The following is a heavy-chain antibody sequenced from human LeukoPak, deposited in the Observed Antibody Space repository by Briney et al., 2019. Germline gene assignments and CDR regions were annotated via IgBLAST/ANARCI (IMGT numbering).Heavy chain of an antibody. CDR2: INHSGST. Sequence: SETLSLTCAVYGGSFSGYYWSWIRQPPGKGLEWIGEINHSGSTNYNPSLKSRVTISVDTSKNQFSLKLSSVTAADTAVYYCERGIGSGSRLIPWGQGTLVTVSS. J-gene: IGHJ5*02. CDR3: ERGIGSGSRLIP. CDR1: GGSFSGYY. D-gene: IGHD1-26*01. V-gene: IGHV4-34*01.